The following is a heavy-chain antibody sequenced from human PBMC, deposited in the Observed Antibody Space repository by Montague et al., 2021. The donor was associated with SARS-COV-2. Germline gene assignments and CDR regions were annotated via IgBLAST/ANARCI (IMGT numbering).Heavy chain of an antibody. CDR3: ARRRIKDILLVLPAPHLDV. CDR2: NTGSGSTT. J-gene: IGHJ6*04. CDR1: DFTFSDYS. Sequence: SLRLSCAASDFTFSDYSMTWVRQAPGKGLEWVSFNTGSGSTTYXXXSXXXRFXISRDNSRSTLYLQMNSLRVEDTAVYYCARRRIKDILLVLPAPHLDVWGKGTTVTVSS. V-gene: IGHV3-23*01. D-gene: IGHD2-21*02.